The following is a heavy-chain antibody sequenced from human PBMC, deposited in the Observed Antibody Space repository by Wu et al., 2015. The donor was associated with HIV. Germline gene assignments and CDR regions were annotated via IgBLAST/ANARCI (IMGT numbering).Heavy chain of an antibody. V-gene: IGHV1-8*02. CDR2: MNPHTGNT. J-gene: IGHJ4*02. CDR3: ARALLVTRGFDY. Sequence: QVQLVQSGAEVKKPGASVKVSCKASGYTFTGYYMHWVRQAPGQGLEWMGWMNPHTGNTGYAQKFQGRVTMTRDTSISTAYMELSSLKFEDTAVYYCARALLVTRGFDYWGQGTLVTVSS. D-gene: IGHD2-21*02. CDR1: GYTFTGYY.